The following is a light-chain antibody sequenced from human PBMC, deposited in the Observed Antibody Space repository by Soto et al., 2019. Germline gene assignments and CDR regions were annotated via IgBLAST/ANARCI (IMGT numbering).Light chain of an antibody. V-gene: IGLV1-40*01. J-gene: IGLJ1*01. CDR1: SSNIGAGYD. Sequence: SARTQPPAGSAAPGHRVTISFTGSSSNIGAGYDVHWYQQLPGTAPKLLIYGNSNRPSGVPDRFSGSKSGTSASLAITGLQAEDEADYYWQSYDSSLGALYVFGPGTKVTVL. CDR3: QSYDSSLGALYV. CDR2: GNS.